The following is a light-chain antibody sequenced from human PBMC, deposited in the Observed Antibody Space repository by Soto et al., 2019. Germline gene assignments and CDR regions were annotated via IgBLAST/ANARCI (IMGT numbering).Light chain of an antibody. CDR2: EAY. CDR1: QSVRNY. Sequence: EIVWTQSTANLALPPGERATLSCRASQSVRNYLAWYQQKPGQAHRLLIYEAYNRATGIPDRFSGSGSGTDFTLTIRRLEPEDLAVYYCQKSSNWPQIPVGKGTRLEIK. J-gene: IGKJ5*01. CDR3: QKSSNWPQIP. V-gene: IGKV3-11*01.